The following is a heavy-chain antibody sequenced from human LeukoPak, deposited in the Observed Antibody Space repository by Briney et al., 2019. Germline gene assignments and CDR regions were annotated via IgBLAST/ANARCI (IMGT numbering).Heavy chain of an antibody. Sequence: GASVKVSCKASGYTFTSYGISWVRQAPGQGLEWMGWISAYNGNTNYAQKLQGRVTITTDTSTSTAYMELRSLRSDDTAVYYCARELTADQPYGDYPIYYYYGMDVWGQGTTVTVSS. CDR2: ISAYNGNT. CDR3: ARELTADQPYGDYPIYYYYGMDV. V-gene: IGHV1-18*01. CDR1: GYTFTSYG. D-gene: IGHD4-17*01. J-gene: IGHJ6*02.